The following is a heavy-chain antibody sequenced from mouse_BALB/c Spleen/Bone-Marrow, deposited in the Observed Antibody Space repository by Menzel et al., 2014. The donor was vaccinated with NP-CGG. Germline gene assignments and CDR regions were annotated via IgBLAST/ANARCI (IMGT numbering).Heavy chain of an antibody. Sequence: EVKLMESGGGLVQPGGSLKLSCAASGFTFSSYTMSWVRQTPEKRLEWVAYISNGGGSTYYPATVKGRFTISRDNAKNTLYLQMSSLKSEDTAMYYCARRSAATYYFDYWGQGTTLTVSS. V-gene: IGHV5-12-2*01. CDR3: ARRSAATYYFDY. D-gene: IGHD1-2*01. J-gene: IGHJ2*01. CDR2: ISNGGGST. CDR1: GFTFSSYT.